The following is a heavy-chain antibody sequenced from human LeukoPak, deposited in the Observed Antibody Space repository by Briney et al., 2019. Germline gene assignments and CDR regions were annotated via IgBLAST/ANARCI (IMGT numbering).Heavy chain of an antibody. J-gene: IGHJ6*02. D-gene: IGHD2-2*01. V-gene: IGHV5-51*01. Sequence: GESLRISCKGSGYSFTSYWIGWVRQMPGKGLEWMGIIYPGDSDTTYSPSFQGQVTISADKSISTAYLQWSSLKASDTAMYYCARRDGYCSSTSCYADYYYGMDVWGQGTTVTVSS. CDR2: IYPGDSDT. CDR3: ARRDGYCSSTSCYADYYYGMDV. CDR1: GYSFTSYW.